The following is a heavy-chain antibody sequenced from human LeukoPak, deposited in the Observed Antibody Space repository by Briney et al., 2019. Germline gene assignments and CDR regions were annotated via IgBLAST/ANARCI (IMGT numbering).Heavy chain of an antibody. D-gene: IGHD3-16*01. CDR2: IRSDGRNK. V-gene: IGHV3-30*02. CDR1: GFTFSSYGMQFSSYG. J-gene: IGHJ6*03. Sequence: GESLRLSCAASGFTFSSYGMQFSSYGMHWVRQAPGQGLEWVAFIRSDGRNKYYADSVKGRFTIFRDNTKNMVYLKMNSLRAEDTAVYYCAKLKINYYYYGDVWGKGTTVIVSS. CDR3: AKLKINYYYYGDV.